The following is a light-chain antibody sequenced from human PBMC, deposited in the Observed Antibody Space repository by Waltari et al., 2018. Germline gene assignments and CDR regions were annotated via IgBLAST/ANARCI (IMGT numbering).Light chain of an antibody. CDR3: QQFNDWPRT. Sequence: EVVMTQSPATLSVSQGERATLSCRASQSISLNMVWYQQRPGQAPRLLIYEASRRATYIPARFSGSGSGTEFTLTISSVQSEDAAVYYCQQFNDWPRTFGQGTKVEIK. CDR1: QSISLN. J-gene: IGKJ1*01. CDR2: EAS. V-gene: IGKV3-15*01.